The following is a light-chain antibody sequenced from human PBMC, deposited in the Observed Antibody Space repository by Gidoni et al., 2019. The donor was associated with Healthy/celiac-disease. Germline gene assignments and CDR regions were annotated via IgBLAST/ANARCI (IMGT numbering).Light chain of an antibody. CDR2: AAS. CDR1: QGISNS. J-gene: IGKJ2*01. Sequence: DIQMTQSPSSLSASVGDRVTITCRASQGISNSLAWYQQKPGKAPKLLLYAASRLESGVPSRCSGSGSGTDYTLTISSLQPEDFATYYCQQYYSTPLFGQGTKLEIK. CDR3: QQYYSTPL. V-gene: IGKV1-NL1*01.